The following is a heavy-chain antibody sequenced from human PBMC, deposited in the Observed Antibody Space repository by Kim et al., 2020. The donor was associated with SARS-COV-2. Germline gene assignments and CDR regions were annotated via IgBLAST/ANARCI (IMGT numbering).Heavy chain of an antibody. CDR3: AKGVGAPYYYYGMDV. D-gene: IGHD2-15*01. CDR2: ISWNSGSI. V-gene: IGHV3-9*01. Sequence: GGSLRLSCAASGFTFGDYAMHWVRQAPGKGLEWVSGISWNSGSIGYADSVKGRFTISRDNAKNSLYLQMNSLRAEDTALYYCAKGVGAPYYYYGMDVWGQGTTVTVSS. CDR1: GFTFGDYA. J-gene: IGHJ6*02.